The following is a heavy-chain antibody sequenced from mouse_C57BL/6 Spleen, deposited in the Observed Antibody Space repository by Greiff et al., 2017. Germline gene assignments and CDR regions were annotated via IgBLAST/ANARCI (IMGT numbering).Heavy chain of an antibody. CDR3: ASGGDWYFDV. CDR1: GYTFTDYY. Sequence: VQLQQSGPELVKPGASVKISCKASGYTFTDYYMNWVKQSHGKSLEWIGDINPNNGGTSYNQKFKGKATLTVDKSSSTAYMELRSLTSEDSAVYYCASGGDWYFDVWGTGTTVTVSS. V-gene: IGHV1-26*01. J-gene: IGHJ1*03. D-gene: IGHD3-1*01. CDR2: INPNNGGT.